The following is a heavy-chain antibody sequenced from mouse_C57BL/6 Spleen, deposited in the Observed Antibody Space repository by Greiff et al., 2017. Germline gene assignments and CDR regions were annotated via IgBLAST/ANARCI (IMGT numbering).Heavy chain of an antibody. J-gene: IGHJ3*01. CDR3: TREGGYGGWGFAY. CDR2: IDPETGGT. Sequence: QVQLQQSGAELVRPGASVTLSCKASGYTFTDYEMHWVKQTPVHGLEWIGAIDPETGGTAYNQKFKGKAILTADKSSSTAYMELRSLTSEDSAVYYCTREGGYGGWGFAYWGQGTLVTVSA. D-gene: IGHD1-1*02. V-gene: IGHV1-15*01. CDR1: GYTFTDYE.